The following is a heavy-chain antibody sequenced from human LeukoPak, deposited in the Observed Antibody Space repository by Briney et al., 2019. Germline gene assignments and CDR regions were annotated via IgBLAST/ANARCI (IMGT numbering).Heavy chain of an antibody. Sequence: ASVKVSCKTSGYNFTGYHIHWVRQAPGQGLEWMGWIHPGTGDTRYTRKFQGRVTMTRDTSINTAYLELSGLKSNDTAVYYCAKKGAEYSRSPLLNAWFDPWGQGTLITVSS. D-gene: IGHD6-6*01. CDR3: AKKGAEYSRSPLLNAWFDP. V-gene: IGHV1-2*02. CDR2: IHPGTGDT. CDR1: GYNFTGYH. J-gene: IGHJ5*02.